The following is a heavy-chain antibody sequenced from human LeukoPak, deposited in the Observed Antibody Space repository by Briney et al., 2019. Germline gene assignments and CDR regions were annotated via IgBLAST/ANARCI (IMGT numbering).Heavy chain of an antibody. J-gene: IGHJ4*02. CDR3: TRETFY. Sequence: GGSLRLSCAGSGFIVSTNYMNWVRQAPGKGLEWVSVIYSGGGTDYPDSVKGRFTISRDSSKNTVYLQMNNLRAEDTAIYYCTRETFYWGQGTLVTVSS. CDR2: IYSGGGT. CDR1: GFIVSTNY. V-gene: IGHV3-66*01.